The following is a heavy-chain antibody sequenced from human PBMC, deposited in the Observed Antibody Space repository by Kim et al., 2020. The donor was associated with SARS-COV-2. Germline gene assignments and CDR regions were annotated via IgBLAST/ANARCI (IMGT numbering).Heavy chain of an antibody. Sequence: GGSLRLSCAASGFTFSSYSMNWVRQAPGKGLEWVSSISSSSSYIYYADSVKGRFTISRDNAKNSLYLQMNSLRAEDTAVYYCARDGTEYQLLSAFDIWGQGTMVTVSS. J-gene: IGHJ3*02. CDR2: ISSSSSYI. CDR3: ARDGTEYQLLSAFDI. V-gene: IGHV3-21*01. D-gene: IGHD2-2*01. CDR1: GFTFSSYS.